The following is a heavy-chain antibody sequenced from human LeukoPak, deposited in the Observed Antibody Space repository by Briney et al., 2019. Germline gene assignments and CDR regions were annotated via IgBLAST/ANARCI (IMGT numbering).Heavy chain of an antibody. J-gene: IGHJ4*02. CDR2: INHSGST. CDR3: ARGPMSTGRRKFFGY. V-gene: IGHV4-34*01. D-gene: IGHD3-10*02. Sequence: PSETLSLTCAVYGGSFSGYYWSWIRQPSGKGLEWIGEINHSGSTNYNPSLKSRVTISVDTSKNQFSLKLSSVTAADTAVYYCARGPMSTGRRKFFGYWGQGTLVTVSS. CDR1: GGSFSGYY.